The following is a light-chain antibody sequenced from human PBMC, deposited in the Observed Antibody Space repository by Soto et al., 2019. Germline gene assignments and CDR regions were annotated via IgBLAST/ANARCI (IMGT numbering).Light chain of an antibody. CDR2: GAS. CDR1: PSASSY. CDR3: QQYGTSPPHT. J-gene: IGKJ2*01. Sequence: EIVLTQSPGTLSLSPGERATLSCRASPSASSYLAWYQQKPGQAPRLLIYGASNRATGIPDRFSGSGSGTDFTLTISRLEPEDCAVYYCQQYGTSPPHTFGQGTKLDI. V-gene: IGKV3-20*01.